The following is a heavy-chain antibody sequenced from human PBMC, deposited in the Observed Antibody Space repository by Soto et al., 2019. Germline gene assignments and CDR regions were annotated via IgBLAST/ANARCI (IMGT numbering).Heavy chain of an antibody. D-gene: IGHD5-12*01. CDR3: AGDSKRGRYGMDV. CDR2: IYHSGST. Sequence: SETLSLTCAVSGGSISSGGYSWSWIRQPPGKGLEWIGYIYHSGSTYYNPSLRSRVTISVDRSKNQFSLILNSVTAADTAVYYCAGDSKRGRYGMDVWGQGTTVTVSS. V-gene: IGHV4-30-2*01. J-gene: IGHJ6*02. CDR1: GGSISSGGYS.